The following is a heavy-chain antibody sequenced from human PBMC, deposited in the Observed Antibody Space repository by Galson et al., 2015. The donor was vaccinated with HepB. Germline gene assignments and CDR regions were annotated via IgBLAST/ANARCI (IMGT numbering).Heavy chain of an antibody. CDR1: GFTFSSYS. CDR3: ARVLVLSRYYDSSGPSYFDY. Sequence: SLRLSCAASGFTFSSYSMNWVRQAPGKGLEWVSSISSSSSYIYYADSVKGRFTISRDNAKNSLYLQMNSLRAEDTAVYYCARVLVLSRYYDSSGPSYFDYWGQGTLVTVSS. D-gene: IGHD3-22*01. V-gene: IGHV3-21*01. J-gene: IGHJ4*02. CDR2: ISSSSSYI.